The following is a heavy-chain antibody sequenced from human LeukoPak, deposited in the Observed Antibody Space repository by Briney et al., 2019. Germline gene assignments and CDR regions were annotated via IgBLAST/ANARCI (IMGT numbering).Heavy chain of an antibody. CDR3: ARGPTMFAY. V-gene: IGHV4-30-4*01. CDR2: IYYSGST. CDR1: GGSISSGDYY. Sequence: SETLSLTCTVSGGSISSGDYYWSWIRQPPGKGLEWIGYIYYSGSTYYNPSLKSRVTISVDTTKNQFSLKLRSVTAADTAVYYCARGPTMFAYWGQGILVTVSS. J-gene: IGHJ4*02. D-gene: IGHD4/OR15-4a*01.